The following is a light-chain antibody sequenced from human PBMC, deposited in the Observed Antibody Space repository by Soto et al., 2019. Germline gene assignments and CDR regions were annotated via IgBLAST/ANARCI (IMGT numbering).Light chain of an antibody. CDR1: SSDIGAYDY. CDR3: CSYTSSRTYV. V-gene: IGLV2-14*01. J-gene: IGLJ1*01. Sequence: QSVLTQPASLSGSPGQSITISCTGTSSDIGAYDYVSWYQHHPGKAPKVMIYEVTNRPSGVSDRFSGSKSGNTASLTISGLQAEDEADYYCCSYTSSRTYVFGTGTKVTVL. CDR2: EVT.